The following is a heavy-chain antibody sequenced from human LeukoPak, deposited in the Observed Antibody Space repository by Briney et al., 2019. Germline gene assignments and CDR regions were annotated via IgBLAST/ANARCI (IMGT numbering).Heavy chain of an antibody. J-gene: IGHJ4*02. CDR2: IKREGSEK. CDR3: ARVNSYAMRY. D-gene: IGHD5-18*01. CDR1: GFTFSSYW. V-gene: IGHV3-7*04. Sequence: PGGSLRLSCAGSGFTFSSYWMSWVRQATGKGVEGVANIKREGSEKEYVDSVKGRFTISRDNAENSLYVQMNSLRAEDTAVYYCARVNSYAMRYWGQGTPVTVSS.